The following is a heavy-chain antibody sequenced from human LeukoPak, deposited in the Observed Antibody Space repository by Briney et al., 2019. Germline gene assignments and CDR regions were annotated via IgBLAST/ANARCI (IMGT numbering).Heavy chain of an antibody. V-gene: IGHV4-59*01. CDR3: ARERQARSWFDP. CDR2: IYYSGST. CDR1: GGSISSYY. Sequence: PSETLSLTCTVSGGSISSYYWSWIRQPPGKGLEWIGYIYYSGSTNYNPSLKSRVTISVDTSKNQFSLKLSSVTAADTAVYYCARERQARSWFDPWGQGTLVTVSS. J-gene: IGHJ5*02.